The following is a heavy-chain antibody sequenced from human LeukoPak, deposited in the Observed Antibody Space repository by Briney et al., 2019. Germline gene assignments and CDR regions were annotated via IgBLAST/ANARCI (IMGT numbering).Heavy chain of an antibody. D-gene: IGHD2-2*01. V-gene: IGHV3-23*01. CDR1: GFTFSSYP. Sequence: GGSLRLSCAASGFTFSSYPMKRVRQAPGKGLEWVSAISGSGGRTYYADSVNGRLTISRDNSQNTLYLQMNSLRADDTAVYYCAYYCATGSICYLRDYWGQGTLVTVSS. CDR3: AYYCATGSICYLRDY. J-gene: IGHJ4*02. CDR2: ISGSGGRT.